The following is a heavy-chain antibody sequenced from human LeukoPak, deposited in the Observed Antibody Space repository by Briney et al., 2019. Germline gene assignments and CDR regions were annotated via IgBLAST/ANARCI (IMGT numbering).Heavy chain of an antibody. V-gene: IGHV3-30*03. CDR2: ISYDGSNK. Sequence: GGSLRLSCAASGFTFSSYGMHWVRQAPGKGLEWVAVISYDGSNKYYADSVKGRFTISRDNSKNTLYLQMNSLRAEDTAVYYCARDRPYSSGWYPDYWGQGILVTVSS. D-gene: IGHD6-19*01. CDR1: GFTFSSYG. J-gene: IGHJ4*02. CDR3: ARDRPYSSGWYPDY.